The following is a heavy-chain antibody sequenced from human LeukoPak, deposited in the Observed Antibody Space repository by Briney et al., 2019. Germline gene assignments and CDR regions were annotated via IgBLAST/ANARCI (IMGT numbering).Heavy chain of an antibody. CDR3: ARARWTSTVTTYYLDY. CDR1: GYTFSSYA. CDR2: INAGNGNT. J-gene: IGHJ4*02. V-gene: IGHV1-3*01. Sequence: ASVKVSCKASGYTFSSYAIQWVRQAPGQRLEWMGWINAGNGNTKYSQNFQGRVTITRDTSAGTAYMELSSLTSEDTAVYYCARARWTSTVTTYYLDYWGQGTLVTVSS. D-gene: IGHD4-17*01.